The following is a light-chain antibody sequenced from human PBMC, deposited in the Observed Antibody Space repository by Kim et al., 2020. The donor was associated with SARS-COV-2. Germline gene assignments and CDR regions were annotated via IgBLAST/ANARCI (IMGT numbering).Light chain of an antibody. V-gene: IGKV1-39*01. CDR1: QSISNY. Sequence: DIQMTQSPSSLSASVGDRVTITCRASQSISNYLNWYQQKPGKAPKLLIYAASSLHSGAPSRFSGSGSGTDFTLTITSLQPEDFATYFCQQSHTAPLLSFGGGTKVEI. J-gene: IGKJ4*01. CDR3: QQSHTAPLLS. CDR2: AAS.